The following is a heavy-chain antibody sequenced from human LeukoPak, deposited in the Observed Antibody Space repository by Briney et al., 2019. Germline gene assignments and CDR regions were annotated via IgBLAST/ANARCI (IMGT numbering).Heavy chain of an antibody. V-gene: IGHV3-15*07. J-gene: IGHJ4*02. CDR3: TTGIRGD. Sequence: GSLRLSCSASGLTVTNAWMNWVRQAPGEGLDWVGRIASKTDGGATDYAAPVKGRFTISRDDSKNTLNLQMNSLKTEDTAVYYCTTGIRGDWGQGTLVTVSS. CDR2: IASKTDGGAT. D-gene: IGHD3-10*01. CDR1: GLTVTNAW.